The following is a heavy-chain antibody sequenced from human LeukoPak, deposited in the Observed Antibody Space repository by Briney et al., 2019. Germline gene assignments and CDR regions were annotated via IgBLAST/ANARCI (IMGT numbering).Heavy chain of an antibody. V-gene: IGHV3-33*06. CDR3: AKVKYSYGSGIVDY. Sequence: GGSLRLSCAASGFTFSSYGMHWVRQAPGKGLEWVAVIWYDGSNKYYADSVKGRFTISRDNSKNTLYLQMNSLRAEDTAVYYRAKVKYSYGSGIVDYWGQGTLVTVSS. CDR1: GFTFSSYG. CDR2: IWYDGSNK. D-gene: IGHD5-18*01. J-gene: IGHJ4*02.